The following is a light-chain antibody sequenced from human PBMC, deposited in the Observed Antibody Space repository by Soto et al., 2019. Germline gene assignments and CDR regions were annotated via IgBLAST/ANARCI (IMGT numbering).Light chain of an antibody. CDR2: DVS. J-gene: IGLJ1*01. Sequence: QSALTQPASVSGSPGQSITISCTGTSSDVGGYNYVSWYQQHPGKAPKLMIYDVSNRPSGVSNRFSGSKSGNTASLTISGLQPGDEADYYCSSYRSGSTQVFGTGTKLTVL. V-gene: IGLV2-14*01. CDR3: SSYRSGSTQV. CDR1: SSDVGGYNY.